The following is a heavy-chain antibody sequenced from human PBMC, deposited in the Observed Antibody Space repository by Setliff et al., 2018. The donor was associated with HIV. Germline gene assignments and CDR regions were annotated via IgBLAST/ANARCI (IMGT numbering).Heavy chain of an antibody. CDR2: IYYSVST. D-gene: IGHD3-3*01. Sequence: SETLSLTCTVSGGSMNSHYWSWIRQSPGRGLEWIGYIYYSVSTKYNPSLKSRVSMSIDTSENQFSLKMSSVTAADTAVYYCARGVVDYDFWSGSGDYYYMDVWGKGTTVTVSS. V-gene: IGHV4-59*11. J-gene: IGHJ6*03. CDR3: ARGVVDYDFWSGSGDYYYMDV. CDR1: GGSMNSHY.